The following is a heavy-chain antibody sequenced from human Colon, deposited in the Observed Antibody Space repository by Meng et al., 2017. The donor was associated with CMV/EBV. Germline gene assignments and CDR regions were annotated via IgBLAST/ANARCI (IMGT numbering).Heavy chain of an antibody. Sequence: HLQEPGPGPVKPSETLSLTCTVSGDSISGRSYYWGWIRQPPGKGLEWIASIYYTGNDYHNPSLKSRVTISIDTSNNQFSPRLTSVTAADTAVYYCARMALHWYFDLWGRGTLVTVSS. D-gene: IGHD5-24*01. V-gene: IGHV4-39*07. CDR1: GDSISGRSYY. CDR3: ARMALHWYFDL. CDR2: IYYTGND. J-gene: IGHJ2*01.